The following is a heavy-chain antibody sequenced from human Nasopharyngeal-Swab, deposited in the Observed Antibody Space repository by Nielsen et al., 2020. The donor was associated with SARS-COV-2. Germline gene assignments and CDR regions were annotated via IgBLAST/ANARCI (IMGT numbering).Heavy chain of an antibody. Sequence: ASVKVSCKVSGYTLTELSMHWVRQAPGKGLEWMGGFDPEDGETIYAQKFQGRVTMTEDTSTDTAYMELSSLRSEDTAVYYCATSYAIFGVVTPFDYWGQGTLVTVSS. CDR1: GYTLTELS. CDR2: FDPEDGET. D-gene: IGHD3-3*01. J-gene: IGHJ4*02. V-gene: IGHV1-24*01. CDR3: ATSYAIFGVVTPFDY.